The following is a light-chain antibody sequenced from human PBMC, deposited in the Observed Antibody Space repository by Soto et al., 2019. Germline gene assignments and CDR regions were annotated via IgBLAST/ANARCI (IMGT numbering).Light chain of an antibody. CDR2: GAS. CDR1: QSVTSNY. J-gene: IGKJ2*01. CDR3: QQYGTSPYT. V-gene: IGKV3-20*01. Sequence: EIVLTQSPGTLSLSPGERATLSCRAGQSVTSNYVAWYQQKHGQAPRLLIYGASCRATDIPDRFSGSGSGTDFTLPISRLEAEDFAVYYCQQYGTSPYTFGQGTKLEIK.